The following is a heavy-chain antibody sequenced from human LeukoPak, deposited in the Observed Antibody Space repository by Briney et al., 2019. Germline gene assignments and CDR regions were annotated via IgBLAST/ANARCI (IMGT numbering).Heavy chain of an antibody. CDR2: IYSGGST. J-gene: IGHJ4*02. Sequence: GGSLRLSCAASGFTFNFYAMNWVRQAPGKGLEWVSVIYSGGSTYYADSVKGRFTISRDNSKNTLYLQMNSLRAEDTAVYYCARGPRSVHFDWLLYHEPPEYYFDYWGQGTLVTVSS. V-gene: IGHV3-66*01. CDR1: GFTFNFYA. D-gene: IGHD3-9*01. CDR3: ARGPRSVHFDWLLYHEPPEYYFDY.